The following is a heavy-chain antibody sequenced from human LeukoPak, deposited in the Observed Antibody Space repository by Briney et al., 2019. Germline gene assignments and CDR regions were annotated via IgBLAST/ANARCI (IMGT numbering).Heavy chain of an antibody. D-gene: IGHD3-10*01. CDR2: IYYSGSP. CDR1: GGSISSYY. Sequence: SETLSLTCTVSGGSISSYYWSWIRQPPGKGLEWIGYIYYSGSPNYNPSLKSRVTISVDTSKNQFSLKLSSVTAADTAVYYCARVTRRGVDHWGQGTLVTVSS. J-gene: IGHJ4*02. CDR3: ARVTRRGVDH. V-gene: IGHV4-59*01.